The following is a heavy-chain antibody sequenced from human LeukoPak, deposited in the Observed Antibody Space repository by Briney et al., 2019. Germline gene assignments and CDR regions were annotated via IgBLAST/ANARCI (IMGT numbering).Heavy chain of an antibody. CDR2: IYHSGST. D-gene: IGHD3/OR15-3a*01. CDR3: ARHRNAVGDHGGLGY. V-gene: IGHV4-38-2*02. Sequence: PSETLSLTCTVSGYSISSGYYWGWIRQPPGKGLEWIGSIYHSGSTYYNPSLKSRVTISVDTSKNQFSLKLSSVTAADKAVYYCARHRNAVGDHGGLGYWGQGTLVTVSS. CDR1: GYSISSGYY. J-gene: IGHJ4*02.